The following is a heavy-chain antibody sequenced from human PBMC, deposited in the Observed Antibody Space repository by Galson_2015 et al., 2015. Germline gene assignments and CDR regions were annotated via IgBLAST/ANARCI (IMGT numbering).Heavy chain of an antibody. CDR2: ISGSGGSA. V-gene: IGHV3-23*01. CDR3: AKDLVVVIGFFDH. D-gene: IGHD2-21*01. CDR1: GFTFSSYA. Sequence: SLRLSCAASGFTFSSYAMSWVRQAPGKGLEWVSAISGSGGSAYYPDSVKGRFTISRDNSKNTLYLQMNSLRAEDTAVYYCAKDLVVVIGFFDHWGQGTLVTVSS. J-gene: IGHJ4*02.